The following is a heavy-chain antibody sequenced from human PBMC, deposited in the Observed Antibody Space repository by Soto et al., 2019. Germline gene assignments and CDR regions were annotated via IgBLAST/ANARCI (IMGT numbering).Heavy chain of an antibody. CDR1: GFPFSKAW. CDR3: TKVLGYCSGGNCFTFDY. D-gene: IGHD2-15*01. Sequence: EVQLVESGGGLVKPGGSLRLSCAASGFPFSKAWMSWVRQGPGKGLEWVGRIKSKADGGTTDYAAPVKGRFTISSDDSSNTLYLQMNSLKTEDTAVYYCTKVLGYCSGGNCFTFDYWGQGAVVTVSS. J-gene: IGHJ4*02. CDR2: IKSKADGGTT. V-gene: IGHV3-15*01.